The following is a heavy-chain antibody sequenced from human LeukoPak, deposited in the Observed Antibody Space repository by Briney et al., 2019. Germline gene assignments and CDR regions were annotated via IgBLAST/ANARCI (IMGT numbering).Heavy chain of an antibody. J-gene: IGHJ3*02. D-gene: IGHD5-18*01. CDR1: GGSISGSSYY. Sequence: PSETLSLTCTVSGGSISGSSYYWGWIRQPPGKGLEWIGETNHSGSTNYNPSLKSRVTISVDTSKNQFSLKLSSVTAADTAVYYCARAPRRTAMVTRAFDIWGQGTMVTVSS. CDR3: ARAPRRTAMVTRAFDI. CDR2: TNHSGST. V-gene: IGHV4-39*07.